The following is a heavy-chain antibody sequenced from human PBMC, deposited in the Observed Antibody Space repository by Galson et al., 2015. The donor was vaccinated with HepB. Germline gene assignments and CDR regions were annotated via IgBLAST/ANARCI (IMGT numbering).Heavy chain of an antibody. D-gene: IGHD4-17*01. Sequence: SVKVSCKASGYTFTGYYMHWVRQAPGQGLEWMGWINPKSGATTFAQKFKGRVTMTRDASINTAYMELTRLSSDATAVFYCARDAAVTSSLCYYDYGSDVWGQGTTVTVSS. J-gene: IGHJ6*02. CDR3: ARDAAVTSSLCYYDYGSDV. CDR2: INPKSGAT. V-gene: IGHV1-2*02. CDR1: GYTFTGYY.